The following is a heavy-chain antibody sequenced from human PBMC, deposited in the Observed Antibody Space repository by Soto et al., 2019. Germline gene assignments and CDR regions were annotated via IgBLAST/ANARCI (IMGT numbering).Heavy chain of an antibody. CDR3: ARARDSSGYYPFDY. D-gene: IGHD3-22*01. Sequence: SETLSLTCTVSGGSISSYYLSWIRQPPGKGLEWIGYIYYSGSTNYNPSLKSRVTISVDTSKNQFSLKLSSVTAADTAVYYCARARDSSGYYPFDYWGQGTLVTVYS. CDR2: IYYSGST. J-gene: IGHJ4*02. CDR1: GGSISSYY. V-gene: IGHV4-59*01.